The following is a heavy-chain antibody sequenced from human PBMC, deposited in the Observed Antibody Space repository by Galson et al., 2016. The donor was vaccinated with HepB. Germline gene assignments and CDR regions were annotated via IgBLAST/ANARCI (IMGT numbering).Heavy chain of an antibody. CDR2: ISYDGSNK. D-gene: IGHD6-13*01. CDR3: AKGHTLSGIAAAGTFYYYYYGMDV. Sequence: SLRLSCAASGFTFSSYGMHWARQAPGKGLEWVAVISYDGSNKYYADSVKGRFTISRDNSKNTLYLQMNSLRAEDTAVYYCAKGHTLSGIAAAGTFYYYYYGMDVWGKGPTVTVSS. V-gene: IGHV3-30*18. CDR1: GFTFSSYG. J-gene: IGHJ6*04.